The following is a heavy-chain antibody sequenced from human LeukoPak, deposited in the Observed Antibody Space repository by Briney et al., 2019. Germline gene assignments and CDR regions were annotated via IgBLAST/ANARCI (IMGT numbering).Heavy chain of an antibody. J-gene: IGHJ4*02. CDR2: ISSNGGST. CDR3: ASYSSGWPYYFDY. Sequence: GGSLRLSCAASGFTFSSYAMQWVRQAPGKGVEYVSAISSNGGSTYYANSVKGRFTISRDNSKNTLYLQMGSLRGEDMGVYYFASYSSGWPYYFDYWGQGTLVTVSS. D-gene: IGHD6-19*01. V-gene: IGHV3-64*01. CDR1: GFTFSSYA.